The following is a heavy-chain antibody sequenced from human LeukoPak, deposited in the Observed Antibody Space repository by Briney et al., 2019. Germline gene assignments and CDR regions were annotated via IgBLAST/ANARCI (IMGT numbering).Heavy chain of an antibody. V-gene: IGHV1-24*01. Sequence: ASVKVSCKVSGYTLTELSMHWVRQAPGKGLEWMGGFDPEDGETIYAQKFQGRVTMTEDTSTDTAYMELSSLRSEDTAVYYCATDLGYCSSASCYSFGWGQGTLVTVSS. CDR3: ATDLGYCSSASCYSFG. J-gene: IGHJ4*02. CDR1: GYTLTELS. CDR2: FDPEDGET. D-gene: IGHD2-2*01.